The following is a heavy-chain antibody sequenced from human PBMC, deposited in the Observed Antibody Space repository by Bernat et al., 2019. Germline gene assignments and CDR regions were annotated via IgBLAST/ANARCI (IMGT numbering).Heavy chain of an antibody. J-gene: IGHJ6*02. CDR3: ARDRGWGLLWFGESTSYGMDV. D-gene: IGHD3-10*01. CDR1: GFTVSSNC. Sequence: EVQLVESGGGLIQPGGSLRLSCAASGFTVSSNCMSWVRQAPGKGLEWVSVIYSGGSTYYADSVKGRFTISRDNSKNTLYLQMNSLRAEDTAVYYGARDRGWGLLWFGESTSYGMDVWGQGTTVTVSS. V-gene: IGHV3-53*01. CDR2: IYSGGST.